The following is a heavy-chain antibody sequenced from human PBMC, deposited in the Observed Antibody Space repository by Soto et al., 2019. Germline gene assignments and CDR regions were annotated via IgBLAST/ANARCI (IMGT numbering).Heavy chain of an antibody. V-gene: IGHV5-10-1*01. CDR1: GYAFTNYW. CDR3: ARRRGYSYDFDY. Sequence: PGEFLKISCNASGYAFTNYWISWVRQKPGQGLEWMGRIDPSDSRTKYSPSFDGHVTISIDKSISAAFLQWSSLRASDTAVYYCARRRGYSYDFDYWGQGTLVTVSS. D-gene: IGHD5-18*01. CDR2: IDPSDSRT. J-gene: IGHJ4*02.